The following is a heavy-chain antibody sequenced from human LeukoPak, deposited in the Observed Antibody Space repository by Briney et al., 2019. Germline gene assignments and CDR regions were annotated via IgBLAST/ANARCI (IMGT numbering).Heavy chain of an antibody. V-gene: IGHV4-30-4*01. Sequence: SQTLSLTCTVSGGSISSGDYYWSWIRQPPGKRLEWIGYIYYSGSTYYHPSLKSRVTISVDTSKTQFSLKLSSVTAADPAVYYCARSSILAWFDPWGQGTLVSVPS. J-gene: IGHJ5*02. CDR1: GGSISSGDYY. CDR3: ARSSILAWFDP. D-gene: IGHD3-3*02. CDR2: IYYSGST.